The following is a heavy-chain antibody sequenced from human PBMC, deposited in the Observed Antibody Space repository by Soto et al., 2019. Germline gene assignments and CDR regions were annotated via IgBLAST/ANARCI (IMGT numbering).Heavy chain of an antibody. CDR2: TSYDGSNK. J-gene: IGHJ4*02. CDR1: GFTFRSYV. Sequence: QVQLVESGGGVVQPGTSLRLSCVGSGFTFRSYVIHWVRQAPGKGLEWVALTSYDGSNKYYDDSVKGRFTISRDNSRNTVELQMDNLRPEDTALYYCARWGTTGGLDVWGQGTLVSVSS. D-gene: IGHD3-16*01. CDR3: ARWGTTGGLDV. V-gene: IGHV3-30*19.